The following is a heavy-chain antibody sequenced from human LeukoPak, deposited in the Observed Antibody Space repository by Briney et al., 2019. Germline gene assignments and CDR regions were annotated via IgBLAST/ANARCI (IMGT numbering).Heavy chain of an antibody. Sequence: PSETLSLTRTVSGGSISSHYWSWIRQPPGKGLEWIGYIYYSGSTNYNPSLKSRVTISVDTSKNQFSLKLSSVTAADTAVYYCARGSVYYYDSSGFSNHFDYWGQGTLVTVSS. J-gene: IGHJ4*02. V-gene: IGHV4-59*11. CDR3: ARGSVYYYDSSGFSNHFDY. D-gene: IGHD3-22*01. CDR2: IYYSGST. CDR1: GGSISSHY.